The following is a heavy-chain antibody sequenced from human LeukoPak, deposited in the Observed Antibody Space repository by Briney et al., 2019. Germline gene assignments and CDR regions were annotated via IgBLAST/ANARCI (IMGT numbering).Heavy chain of an antibody. J-gene: IGHJ4*02. CDR2: INPNSGGT. V-gene: IGHV1-2*02. CDR1: GYTFTGYY. Sequence: ASVKVSCKASGYTFTGYYMHWVRQAPGQGLEWMGWINPNSGGTNYAQKFQGRVTMTRDTSISTAYMELSRLRSDDTAVYYCARDPTGAVAGDFDYWGQGTLVTVSS. D-gene: IGHD6-19*01. CDR3: ARDPTGAVAGDFDY.